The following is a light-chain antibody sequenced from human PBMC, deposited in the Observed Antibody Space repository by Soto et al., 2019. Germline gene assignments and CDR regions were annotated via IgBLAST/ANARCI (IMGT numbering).Light chain of an antibody. J-gene: IGLJ1*01. V-gene: IGLV2-14*01. CDR2: EVS. Sequence: QSALTQPASVSGPPGQSITISCTGTSSDVGGYNYVSWYQHHPGKAPKLMIYEVSNRPSGVSNRFSGSKSGNTASLTISGLQADDEADYYCSSYAGSNTYVFGPGTKVTVL. CDR1: SSDVGGYNY. CDR3: SSYAGSNTYV.